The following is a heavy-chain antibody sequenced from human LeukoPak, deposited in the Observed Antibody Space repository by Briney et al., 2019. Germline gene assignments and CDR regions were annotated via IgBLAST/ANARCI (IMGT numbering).Heavy chain of an antibody. J-gene: IGHJ4*02. V-gene: IGHV3-74*01. CDR3: ARGGNYHDSSGYLTVDY. Sequence: GGSLRLSCAASGFTFSSYWMHWVRQAPGKGLVWVSRMNSDGSSTSYADSVKGRFTISRDNAKNTLYLQMNSLRAEDTAVYYCARGGNYHDSSGYLTVDYWGQGTLVTVSS. CDR2: MNSDGSST. D-gene: IGHD3-22*01. CDR1: GFTFSSYW.